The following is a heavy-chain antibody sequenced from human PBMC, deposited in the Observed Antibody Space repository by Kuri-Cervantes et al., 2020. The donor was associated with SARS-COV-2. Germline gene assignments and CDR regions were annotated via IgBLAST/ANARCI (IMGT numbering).Heavy chain of an antibody. CDR3: ARHRSGDWLYFDY. J-gene: IGHJ4*02. CDR2: IYHSGST. D-gene: IGHD2-21*02. Sequence: GSLRLSCAVSGYSISSGYYWGWIRQPPGKGLEWVGSIYHSGSTFYNPSLKSRVTISVDTSKNQFSLKLSSVTAADTAVYYCARHRSGDWLYFDYWGQGTLVTVSS. CDR1: GYSISSGYY. V-gene: IGHV4-38-2*01.